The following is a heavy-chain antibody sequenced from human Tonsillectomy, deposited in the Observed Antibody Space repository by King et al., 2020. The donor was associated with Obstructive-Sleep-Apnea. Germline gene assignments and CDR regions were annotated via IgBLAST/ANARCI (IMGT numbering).Heavy chain of an antibody. CDR2: IKQDGSEK. D-gene: IGHD3-22*01. CDR3: ARDGYDSSGYYFKIYVDY. J-gene: IGHJ4*02. CDR1: GFTFSSYW. Sequence: VQLVESGGGLVQPGGSLRLSCAASGFTFSSYWMSWVRQAPGKGLEWVANIKQDGSEKYYVDSVKGRFTISRDNAKNSLYLQMNSLRAEDTAVYYCARDGYDSSGYYFKIYVDYWGQGTLVTVSS. V-gene: IGHV3-7*03.